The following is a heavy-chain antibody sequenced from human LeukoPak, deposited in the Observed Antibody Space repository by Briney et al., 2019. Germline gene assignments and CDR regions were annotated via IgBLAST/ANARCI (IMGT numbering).Heavy chain of an antibody. CDR3: AKDWGEYFDYVWGSFTSFDS. Sequence: GGSLRLSCAASGFAFSSYGVSWVRQAPGKGLEWVSGISGSGHRTYYADSVKGRFTISRDNSKSTLYLQMNSLRAEDTAVYYCAKDWGEYFDYVWGSFTSFDSWGQGTLVTVSS. V-gene: IGHV3-23*01. D-gene: IGHD3-16*01. CDR2: ISGSGHRT. CDR1: GFAFSSYG. J-gene: IGHJ4*02.